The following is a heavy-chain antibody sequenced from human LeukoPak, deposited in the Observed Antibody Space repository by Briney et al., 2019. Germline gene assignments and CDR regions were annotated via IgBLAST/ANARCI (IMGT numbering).Heavy chain of an antibody. Sequence: AGGSLRLSCAASGFTFSDYYMSWIRQAPGKGLEWVSYITTSGGTTYYADSVKGRFTISRDNAKNSLYLQMNSLRAEDTAVYYCASLNGGWDYWGQGTLVTVSS. CDR1: GFTFSDYY. CDR3: ASLNGGWDY. V-gene: IGHV3-11*04. J-gene: IGHJ4*02. D-gene: IGHD7-27*01. CDR2: ITTSGGTT.